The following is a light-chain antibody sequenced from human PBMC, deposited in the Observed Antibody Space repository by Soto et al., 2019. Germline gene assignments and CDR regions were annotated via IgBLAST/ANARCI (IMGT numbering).Light chain of an antibody. CDR2: GAS. J-gene: IGKJ3*01. CDR3: QQSYTAPYT. Sequence: DIQMTQSPSSLSASVGDAVSLTCRASRSISNYLNWYQQKPGRAPKLLISGASSLHRGVPSRFSGSGSGTTFTLTITSLQPDDFAIYFCQQSYTAPYTFGPGTKVEIK. V-gene: IGKV1-39*01. CDR1: RSISNY.